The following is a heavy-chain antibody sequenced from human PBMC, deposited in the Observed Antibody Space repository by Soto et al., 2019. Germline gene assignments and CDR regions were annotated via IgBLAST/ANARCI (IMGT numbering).Heavy chain of an antibody. CDR3: VRRWG. J-gene: IGHJ3*01. D-gene: IGHD1-26*01. Sequence: EVQLVESGGGLVQPGGSLRLSCAASEFTVSNNYMSWVRQAPGKGLEWVSLIYSDGSTDYADSVKGRFTISRDNSKNTLYLQMNSLRVEDTAMYSCVRRWGWGQGTLVTVSS. CDR1: EFTVSNNY. V-gene: IGHV3-66*01. CDR2: IYSDGST.